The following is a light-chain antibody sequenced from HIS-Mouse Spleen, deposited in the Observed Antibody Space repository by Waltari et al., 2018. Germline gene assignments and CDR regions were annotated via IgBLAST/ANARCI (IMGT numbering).Light chain of an antibody. CDR3: QQYNSYSRT. CDR1: RSISSW. CDR2: KAS. Sequence: DIQMTQSPSTLSASVGARFTITCRASRSISSWLAWYQQKPGKAPKLLIYKASSLESGVPSRFSGSGSGTEFTLTISSLQPDDFATYYCQQYNSYSRTFGQGTKVEIK. V-gene: IGKV1-5*03. J-gene: IGKJ1*01.